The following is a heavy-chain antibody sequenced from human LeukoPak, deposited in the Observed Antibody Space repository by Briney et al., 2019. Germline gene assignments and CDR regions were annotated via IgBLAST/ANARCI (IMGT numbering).Heavy chain of an antibody. D-gene: IGHD6-13*01. J-gene: IGHJ4*02. CDR1: GDSVSSSTAA. Sequence: SQTLSLTCAISGDSVSSSTAAWNWIRQSPSRGLEWLGRIYYRSKWYHDYAVSVKSRITITPDTSKNQFSLQLNSVTPEDTAVYYCATFSSSWQAFDFWGQGTLVTVSS. V-gene: IGHV6-1*01. CDR2: IYYRSKWYH. CDR3: ATFSSSWQAFDF.